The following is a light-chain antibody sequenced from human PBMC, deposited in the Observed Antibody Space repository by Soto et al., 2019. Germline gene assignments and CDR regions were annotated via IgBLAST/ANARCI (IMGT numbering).Light chain of an antibody. J-gene: IGLJ3*02. Sequence: QLVLTQSPSASASLGASVKLTCTLSSGHSSYAIAWHQQQPEKGPRYLMKLNSDGSHSKGDGIPDRFSGSSSGAERYLTISSLQSEDEADYYCQTWGSYAWVFGGGTKLTVL. V-gene: IGLV4-69*01. CDR1: SGHSSYA. CDR3: QTWGSYAWV. CDR2: LNSDGSH.